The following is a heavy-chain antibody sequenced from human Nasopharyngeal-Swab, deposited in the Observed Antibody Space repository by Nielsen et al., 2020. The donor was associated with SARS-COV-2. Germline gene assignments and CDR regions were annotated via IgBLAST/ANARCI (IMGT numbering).Heavy chain of an antibody. CDR3: ARQTIYSFGWFDS. CDR1: GFTFDDYA. Sequence: GESLKISCAASGFTFDDYAMRWVRQVPGKGLEWVANINWIGGSADYSDAVKGRFTISRDNAKNSLYLQMNSLRAEDTAIYHCARQTIYSFGWFDSWGQGNLVTVSS. D-gene: IGHD3-3*01. J-gene: IGHJ5*01. V-gene: IGHV3-20*01. CDR2: INWIGGSA.